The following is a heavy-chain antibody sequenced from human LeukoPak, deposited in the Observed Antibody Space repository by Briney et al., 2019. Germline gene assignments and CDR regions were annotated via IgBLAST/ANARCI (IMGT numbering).Heavy chain of an antibody. J-gene: IGHJ4*02. Sequence: SETLSLTCTVSGDSISPYYWNCIRQPPGKGLEWIGYIYYSGGADYNPALKSRVTISIDTSKNQFSLKLSSVTAADTAVYFCARDKVPGDYWGQGTLVTVSS. CDR1: GDSISPYY. CDR2: IYYSGGA. D-gene: IGHD1-1*01. V-gene: IGHV4-59*01. CDR3: ARDKVPGDY.